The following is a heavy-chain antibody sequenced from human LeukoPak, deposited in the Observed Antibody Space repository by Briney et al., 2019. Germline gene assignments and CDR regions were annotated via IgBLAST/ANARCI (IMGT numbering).Heavy chain of an antibody. V-gene: IGHV4/OR15-8*01. J-gene: IGHJ5*02. Sequence: SETLSLTCSVSGGSMSDSITWGWVRQPPGKGLEWLANIHDDGRTAPNPSLRSRLTISQDRSKNQFSLKVSSETAADTAFYYCAKVLTAAGLDLWGQGILVTVSS. CDR1: GGSMSDSIT. D-gene: IGHD6-25*01. CDR2: IHDDGRT. CDR3: AKVLTAAGLDL.